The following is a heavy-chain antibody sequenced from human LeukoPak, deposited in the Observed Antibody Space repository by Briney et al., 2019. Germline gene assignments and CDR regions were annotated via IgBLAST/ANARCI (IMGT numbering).Heavy chain of an antibody. D-gene: IGHD2-15*01. CDR1: GGSFSCYY. CDR3: ARVAGYCSGGSCRTRFDP. V-gene: IGHV4-34*01. Sequence: SETLSLTCAVYGGSFSCYYWSWIRQPPGKGLEWIGEINHSGGTNYNPSLKSRVTISVDTSKNQFSLKLSSVTAADTAVYYCARVAGYCSGGSCRTRFDPWGQGTLVTVSS. J-gene: IGHJ5*02. CDR2: INHSGGT.